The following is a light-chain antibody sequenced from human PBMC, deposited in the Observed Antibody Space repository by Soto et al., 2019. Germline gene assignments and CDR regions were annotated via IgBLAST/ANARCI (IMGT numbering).Light chain of an antibody. CDR3: QQYGSSPLT. V-gene: IGKV3-20*01. CDR2: GAS. J-gene: IGKJ4*01. CDR1: QSVGSGF. Sequence: EIVLTQSPATLSVSPGERATLSCRASQSVGSGFLAWYQQTRGQAPRLLIYGASTRATGIPDRFSGSGSGTDFTLTISRPEPEDFAVYYCQQYGSSPLTFGGGTKVDIK.